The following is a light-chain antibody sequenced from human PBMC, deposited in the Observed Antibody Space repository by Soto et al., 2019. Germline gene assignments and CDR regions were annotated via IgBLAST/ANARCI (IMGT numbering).Light chain of an antibody. Sequence: DIVVTQTTLSSPVALGQPAAISCRSSQSLVHSDGNTYLSWLQQRPGQAPRLILYKISNRVSGVPDRFRGSGAGTDFTLTISRVEVEDVGVYYCLQATQFPWTFGQGTKVDIK. CDR2: KIS. V-gene: IGKV2-24*01. J-gene: IGKJ1*01. CDR1: QSLVHSDGNTY. CDR3: LQATQFPWT.